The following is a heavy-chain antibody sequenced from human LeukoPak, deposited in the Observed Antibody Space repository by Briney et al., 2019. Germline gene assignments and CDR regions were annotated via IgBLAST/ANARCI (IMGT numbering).Heavy chain of an antibody. J-gene: IGHJ6*02. CDR2: ISYDGSNK. V-gene: IGHV3-30*18. CDR1: GFTFSSYG. D-gene: IGHD4-17*01. CDR3: AKVPGVTTVTTDYYYGMDV. Sequence: GGSLRLSCAASGFTFSSYGMHWVRQAPGKGLEWVAVISYDGSNKYYADSVKGRFTISRDNSKNTLYLQMNSLRAEDTAAYYCAKVPGVTTVTTDYYYGMDVWGQGTTVTVSS.